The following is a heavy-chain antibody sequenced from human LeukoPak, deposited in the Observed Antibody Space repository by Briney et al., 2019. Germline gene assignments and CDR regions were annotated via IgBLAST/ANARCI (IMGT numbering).Heavy chain of an antibody. V-gene: IGHV1-2*02. D-gene: IGHD3-22*01. Sequence: ASVKVSCKASGYTFTGYYMHWVRQAPGQGLEWMGWINPNSGGTNYAQKFQGRVTMTRDTSISTAYMELSRLRSDDTAVYYCARREYYYDSSGYAYWGQGTLVTVSP. CDR3: ARREYYYDSSGYAY. CDR1: GYTFTGYY. CDR2: INPNSGGT. J-gene: IGHJ4*02.